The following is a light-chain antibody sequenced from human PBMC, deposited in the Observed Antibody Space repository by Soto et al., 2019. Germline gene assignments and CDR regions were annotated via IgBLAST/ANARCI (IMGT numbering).Light chain of an antibody. CDR3: QQLYSAPPS. CDR2: VAS. J-gene: IGKJ4*01. V-gene: IGKV1-9*01. Sequence: DIQLTQSPSFLSASVGDRVTITCRASQGISNYLAWYQRKPGKAPHLLIYVASTLQTGVPSRFSGNESGTVFTLTISSLQPEDFATYYCQQLYSAPPSFGGGTEVEIK. CDR1: QGISNY.